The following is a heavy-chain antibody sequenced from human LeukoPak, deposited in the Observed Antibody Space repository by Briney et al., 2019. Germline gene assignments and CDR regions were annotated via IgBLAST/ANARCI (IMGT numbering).Heavy chain of an antibody. CDR1: GFTFSSYV. CDR2: ITNSGGST. J-gene: IGHJ4*02. Sequence: PGGSLRLSCAASGFTFSSYVMSWVRQAPGKGLAWVSGITNSGGSTNYADSVEGRFTISRDNSKSTLYLQMNSLRAEDTAVYYCAKRSSLNYFDSWGQGTLVTVSS. CDR3: AKRSSLNYFDS. D-gene: IGHD3-16*01. V-gene: IGHV3-23*01.